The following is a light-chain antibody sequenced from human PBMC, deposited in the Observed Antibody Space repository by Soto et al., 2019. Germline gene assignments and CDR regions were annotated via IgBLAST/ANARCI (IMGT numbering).Light chain of an antibody. Sequence: QSVLTQSPSVSGAPGQRVTISCTGSSSNIGAGYDVHWYQQLPGTAPKLLIFGNNYRPSGVPDRFSGSKSGTSASLAITGLQAEDEADYYCHSYDSSLSASVFGGGTKLTVL. CDR1: SSNIGAGYD. CDR3: HSYDSSLSASV. V-gene: IGLV1-40*01. CDR2: GNN. J-gene: IGLJ3*02.